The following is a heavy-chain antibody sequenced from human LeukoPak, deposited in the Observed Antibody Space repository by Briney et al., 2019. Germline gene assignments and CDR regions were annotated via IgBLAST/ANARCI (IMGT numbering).Heavy chain of an antibody. J-gene: IGHJ4*02. CDR2: IGSDFNT. D-gene: IGHD6-19*01. V-gene: IGHV3-23*01. CDR3: AKDILQWTFDS. CDR1: GFAFSGNA. Sequence: HPGGSLRLSCAASGFAFSGNAMAWVRQAPGKGLEWVSGIGSDFNTHYAESVKGRFTISRDNSKNKLYLQMGSLGVEDTAAYYCAKDILQWTFDSWGRGILVTVSS.